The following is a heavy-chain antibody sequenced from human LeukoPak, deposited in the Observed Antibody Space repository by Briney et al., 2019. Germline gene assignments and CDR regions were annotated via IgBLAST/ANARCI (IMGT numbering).Heavy chain of an antibody. CDR3: ARTPVVAATRWFDP. D-gene: IGHD2-15*01. J-gene: IGHJ5*02. CDR2: VYYSGST. CDR1: GGSISSSSYY. V-gene: IGHV4-39*01. Sequence: PSETLSLTCSVPGGSISSSSYYWGWIRQPPGRGLEWIGSVYYSGSTYYNPSLKSRVTISVDTSKNQFSLKLSSVTAADTAVYYCARTPVVAATRWFDPWGQGTLVTVSS.